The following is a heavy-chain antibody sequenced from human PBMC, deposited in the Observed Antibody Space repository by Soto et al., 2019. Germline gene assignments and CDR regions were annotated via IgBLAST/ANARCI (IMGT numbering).Heavy chain of an antibody. J-gene: IGHJ4*02. D-gene: IGHD6-19*01. CDR1: GFTISSYW. CDR3: AIAVAGPTAIAY. Sequence: EVQLVESGGGLVQPGESLRLSCVVSGFTISSYWMHWVRQAPGKGLVWVSRINGDGSSTNYADSVKGRFTISRDNAKNTLDLQMNTLRAEDTAVYYCAIAVAGPTAIAYWGQGNQVTVSS. V-gene: IGHV3-74*01. CDR2: INGDGSST.